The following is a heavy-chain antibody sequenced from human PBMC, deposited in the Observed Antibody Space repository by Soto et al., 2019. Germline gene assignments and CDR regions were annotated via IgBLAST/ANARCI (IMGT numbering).Heavy chain of an antibody. CDR1: GFTFNTYG. D-gene: IGHD2-8*01. J-gene: IGHJ4*02. CDR2: ISLDGSDK. Sequence: QVQLVEAGGGVVQPGRSLTLSCAASGFTFNTYGMHWVRQAPGQGLEWVAVISLDGSDKYYTDSLKGRFTISRDNSKNTLFLQMYSLRPEDTAVYYCAKDRFNLMTGFDSWGQGTLVSVSS. CDR3: AKDRFNLMTGFDS. V-gene: IGHV3-30*18.